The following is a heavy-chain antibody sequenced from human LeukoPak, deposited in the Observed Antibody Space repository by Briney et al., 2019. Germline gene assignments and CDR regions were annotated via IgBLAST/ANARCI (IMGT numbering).Heavy chain of an antibody. Sequence: ASVNVSCKASGGTFSSYAISWVRQAPGQGLEWMGGIIPIFGTANYAQKFQGRVTITADESTSTAYMELSSLRSEDTAVYYCARVSSIFGVVILNYWGQGTLVTVSS. CDR1: GGTFSSYA. V-gene: IGHV1-69*01. J-gene: IGHJ4*02. CDR2: IIPIFGTA. D-gene: IGHD3-3*01. CDR3: ARVSSIFGVVILNY.